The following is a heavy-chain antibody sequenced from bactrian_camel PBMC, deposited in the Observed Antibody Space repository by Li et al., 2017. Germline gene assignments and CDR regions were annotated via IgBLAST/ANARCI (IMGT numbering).Heavy chain of an antibody. CDR1: GATQDIGC. Sequence: HVQLVESGGESVQAGGSLRLSCVASGATQDIGCMGWFRQVPGLEREGIGSIDSDGITTYADSLKARFTISRDNAKSTLYLQMNNLKPADTAMYYCAADRALDDDCYVGSLYTDFAYWGQGTQVTVSS. D-gene: IGHD3*01. J-gene: IGHJ6*01. V-gene: IGHV3S53*01. CDR2: IDSDGIT. CDR3: AADRALDDDCYVGSLYTDFAY.